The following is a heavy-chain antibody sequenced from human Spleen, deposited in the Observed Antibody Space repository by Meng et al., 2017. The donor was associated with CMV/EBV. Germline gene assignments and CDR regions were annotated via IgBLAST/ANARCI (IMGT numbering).Heavy chain of an antibody. CDR1: GFTFSRYD. CDR3: TTVFGSNTGDY. Sequence: GGSLRLSCAASGFTFSRYDMHWVRQAPDKGLEWVAVISYDGRGKSYAESVEGRFPISRDNSKNTLYVQMNSLKTEDTAVYYSTTVFGSNTGDYWGQGTLVTVSS. J-gene: IGHJ4*02. D-gene: IGHD3-3*01. V-gene: IGHV3-30*04. CDR2: ISYDGRGK.